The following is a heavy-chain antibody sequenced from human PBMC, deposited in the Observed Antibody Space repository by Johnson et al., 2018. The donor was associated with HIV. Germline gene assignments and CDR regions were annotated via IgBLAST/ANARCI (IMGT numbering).Heavy chain of an antibody. CDR2: IDWNGGST. CDR1: GYTFDDYG. D-gene: IGHD3-16*01. CDR3: AKDFVAFWGRPADAFDI. Sequence: VQLVESGGRVVRRGGSLRLSCAASGYTFDDYGLSWVRQGPGKGLEWVSGIDWNGGSTGYADSVKGRFTISRDNSKNTLYLQMNSLRVEDTAVYYCAKDFVAFWGRPADAFDIWGQGTMVTVSS. J-gene: IGHJ3*02. V-gene: IGHV3-20*04.